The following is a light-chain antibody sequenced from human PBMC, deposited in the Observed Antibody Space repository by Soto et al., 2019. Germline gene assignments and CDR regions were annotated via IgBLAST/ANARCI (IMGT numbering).Light chain of an antibody. J-gene: IGLJ2*01. CDR3: SLAYSGAVI. CDR1: TGAVTSGHY. Sequence: QAVVTQEPSLTVSPGETVILTCDSSTGAVTSGHYPYWYQQKPGHAPRTLIYDTTNKHSWTPARFSASLLGGKAAQTLSSAQPEDEADYYCSLAYSGAVIFVGGTKLTVL. V-gene: IGLV7-46*01. CDR2: DTT.